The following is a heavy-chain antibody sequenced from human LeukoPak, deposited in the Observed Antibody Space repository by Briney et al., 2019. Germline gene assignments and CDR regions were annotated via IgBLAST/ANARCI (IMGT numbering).Heavy chain of an antibody. D-gene: IGHD5-24*01. Sequence: GGSLRLSCAASGFTFSSYWMTWVRQAPGKGLEWVANIKQDGSEKFYVDSVRGRFTISRDNAKNSLYLQMNSLRDEDTAVYYCARAEEQRWGYVDYWGQGILVTVSP. CDR2: IKQDGSEK. CDR1: GFTFSSYW. J-gene: IGHJ4*02. CDR3: ARAEEQRWGYVDY. V-gene: IGHV3-7*04.